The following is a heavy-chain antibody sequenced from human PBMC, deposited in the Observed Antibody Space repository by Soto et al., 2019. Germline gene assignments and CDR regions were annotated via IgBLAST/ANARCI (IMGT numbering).Heavy chain of an antibody. CDR2: IYKSATT. V-gene: IGHV4-30-4*01. CDR1: GDSISNLDYF. D-gene: IGHD2-15*01. Sequence: QVQLLESGPGLVKPSQTLSLTCSVSGDSISNLDYFWAWIRQPPGQALEYIGYIYKSATTYYNPSYESRVTISVERSKSNFSLHVTSVTAADTAVYFCARGRYCLTGRCLPNWFESWGQGALVTVSS. CDR3: ARGRYCLTGRCLPNWFES. J-gene: IGHJ5*01.